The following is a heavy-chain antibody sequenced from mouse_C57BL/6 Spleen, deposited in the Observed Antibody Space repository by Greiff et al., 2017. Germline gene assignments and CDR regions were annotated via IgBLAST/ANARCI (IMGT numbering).Heavy chain of an antibody. CDR2: LYPGSGNP. D-gene: IGHD1-1*01. J-gene: IGHJ2*01. CDR3: ARAQGYLTSDY. CDR1: GYTFTSYD. V-gene: IGHV1-76*01. Sequence: QVQLKQSGPELVKPGASVKLSCKASGYTFTSYDINWVKQRPGQGLEWIARLYPGSGNPYYNEKFKGKATLTAEKSSSTAYMQLSSLTSEDSAVYCCARAQGYLTSDYWGQGTTLTVSS.